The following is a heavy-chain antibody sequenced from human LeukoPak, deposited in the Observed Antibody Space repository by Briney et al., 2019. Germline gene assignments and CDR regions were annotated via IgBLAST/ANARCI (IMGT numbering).Heavy chain of an antibody. CDR3: ARGEVVVAAGPTGFDY. CDR2: ISYDGSNK. Sequence: GGSLRLSCAASGFTFRSYAMHWVRQAPGKGLEWVAVISYDGSNKYYADSVEGRFTISRDNSKNTLYLQMNSLRAEDTAVYYCARGEVVVAAGPTGFDYWGQGTLVTVSS. D-gene: IGHD2-15*01. CDR1: GFTFRSYA. J-gene: IGHJ4*02. V-gene: IGHV3-30-3*01.